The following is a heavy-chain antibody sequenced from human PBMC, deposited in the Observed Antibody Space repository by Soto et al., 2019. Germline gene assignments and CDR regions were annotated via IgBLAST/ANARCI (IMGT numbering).Heavy chain of an antibody. Sequence: QVQLVESGGGVVQPGRSLRLSCAASGVTFSSYAMHWVRQAPGKGLEWVAVISYDGSNKYYTDSVKGRVTISRDNSKNALYMQMNSLRAEDTAVYYCARPLWRDDYNWGYFDLWGSGTLVTVSS. CDR1: GVTFSSYA. V-gene: IGHV3-30-3*01. CDR2: ISYDGSNK. CDR3: ARPLWRDDYNWGYFDL. D-gene: IGHD4-4*01. J-gene: IGHJ2*01.